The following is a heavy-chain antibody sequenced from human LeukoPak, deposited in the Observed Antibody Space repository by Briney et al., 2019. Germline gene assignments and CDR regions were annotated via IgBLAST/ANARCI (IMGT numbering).Heavy chain of an antibody. Sequence: SETLSLTCAVSGGSISSGGYSWSWIRQPPGKGLEWIGCIFPSGSTYHNPSLKSRLTISIDSSKNHFSLELRSVTAADTAVYYCARLPEPGIAAAGAFDYWGQGTLVTVSS. J-gene: IGHJ4*02. CDR3: ARLPEPGIAAAGAFDY. V-gene: IGHV4-30-2*01. D-gene: IGHD6-13*01. CDR2: IFPSGST. CDR1: GGSISSGGYS.